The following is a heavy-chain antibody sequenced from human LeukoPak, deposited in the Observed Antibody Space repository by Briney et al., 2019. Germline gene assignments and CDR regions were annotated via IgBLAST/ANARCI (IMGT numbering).Heavy chain of an antibody. CDR1: GFTFSSYA. CDR2: ISSNGGST. CDR3: ARQYVYYGSGSYRWFDP. V-gene: IGHV3-64*01. J-gene: IGHJ5*02. Sequence: GGSLRLSCAASGFTFSSYAMHWVRQAPGKGLEYVSAISSNGGSTYYANSVKGRFTISRDNSKNTLYLQMGSLRAEDMAAYYCARQYVYYGSGSYRWFDPWGQGTLVTVSS. D-gene: IGHD3-10*01.